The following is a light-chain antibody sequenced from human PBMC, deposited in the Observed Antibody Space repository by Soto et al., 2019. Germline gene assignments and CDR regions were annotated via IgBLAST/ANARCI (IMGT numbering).Light chain of an antibody. J-gene: IGLJ2*01. CDR2: RNN. Sequence: QSVLTQPPSASGTPGQRVTISCSGSSSNIGSNYVYWYQQLPGTAPKLLIYRNNQRPSGVPDRFSGSKSGTSASLAISGLRSEDEADYYCAAWDDSLRGVLGGGTQLTVL. V-gene: IGLV1-47*01. CDR3: AAWDDSLRGV. CDR1: SSNIGSNY.